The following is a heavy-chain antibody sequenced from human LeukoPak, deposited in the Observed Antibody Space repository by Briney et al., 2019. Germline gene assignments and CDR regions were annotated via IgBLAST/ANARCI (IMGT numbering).Heavy chain of an antibody. V-gene: IGHV4-34*01. Sequence: SETLSLTCAVYGGSFSGYYWSWIRQPPGKGLEWIGEINHSGSTNYNPSLKSRVTISVDTSKNQFSLKLCSVTAADTAVYYCARSSESPLYYFDYWGQGTLVTVSS. D-gene: IGHD6-25*01. CDR2: INHSGST. CDR3: ARSSESPLYYFDY. CDR1: GGSFSGYY. J-gene: IGHJ4*02.